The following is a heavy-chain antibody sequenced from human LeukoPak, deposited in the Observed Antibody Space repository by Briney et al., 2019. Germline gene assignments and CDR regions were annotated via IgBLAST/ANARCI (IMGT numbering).Heavy chain of an antibody. CDR2: IIPIFGTA. CDR3: ASGRGDIVVVPDDY. CDR1: GGTFSSYA. D-gene: IGHD2-2*01. J-gene: IGHJ4*02. V-gene: IGHV1-69*13. Sequence: SVKVSCKASGGTFSSYAISWVRQAPGQGLEWMGGIIPIFGTANYAQKFQGRVTITADESTSTAYMELSSLRSEDTAVYYCASGRGDIVVVPDDYWGQGTLVTVSS.